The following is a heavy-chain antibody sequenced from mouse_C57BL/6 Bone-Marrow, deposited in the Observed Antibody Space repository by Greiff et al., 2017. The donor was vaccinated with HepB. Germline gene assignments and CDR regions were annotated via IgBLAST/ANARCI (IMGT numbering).Heavy chain of an antibody. CDR3: AREKDGYYWFAY. CDR1: GYSITSGYY. CDR2: ISYDGSN. Sequence: EVQLQQSGPGLVKPSQSLSLTCSVTGYSITSGYYWNWIRQFPGNKLEWMGYISYDGSNNYNPSLKNRISITRDTSKNQFFLKLNSVTTEDTATYYCAREKDGYYWFAYWGQGTLVTVSA. J-gene: IGHJ3*01. V-gene: IGHV3-6*01. D-gene: IGHD2-3*01.